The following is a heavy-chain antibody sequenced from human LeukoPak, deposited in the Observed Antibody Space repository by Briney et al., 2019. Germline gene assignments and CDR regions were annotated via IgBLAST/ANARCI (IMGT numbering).Heavy chain of an antibody. J-gene: IGHJ3*02. V-gene: IGHV3-23*01. CDR2: ISGSGGST. Sequence: PGGSLRLSCAVSGFTFSSYAMSWVRQAPGKGLEWVSAISGSGGSTYYADSVKGRFTISRDNSKNTLYLQMNSLRAEDTAVYYCATTVTTYPDAFDIWGQGTMVTASS. CDR3: ATTVTTYPDAFDI. D-gene: IGHD4-17*01. CDR1: GFTFSSYA.